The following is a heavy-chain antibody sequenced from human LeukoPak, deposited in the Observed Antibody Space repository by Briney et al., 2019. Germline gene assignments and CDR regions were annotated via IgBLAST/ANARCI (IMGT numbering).Heavy chain of an antibody. V-gene: IGHV4-59*01. CDR1: GDSLSGYY. Sequence: SETLSLTCTVSGDSLSGYYWSWIRQPPGKRLEWIGYVSYTGRTKYNPSLQSRVTISIDTSKSQFSLKLTCVSSADTAVYCCARLLDNDISGDPDTFDVWGQGTTVIVSS. CDR3: ARLLDNDISGDPDTFDV. D-gene: IGHD3-22*01. CDR2: VSYTGRT. J-gene: IGHJ3*01.